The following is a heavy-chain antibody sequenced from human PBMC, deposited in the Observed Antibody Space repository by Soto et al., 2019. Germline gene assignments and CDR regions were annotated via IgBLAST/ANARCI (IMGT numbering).Heavy chain of an antibody. J-gene: IGHJ4*02. CDR2: LYSSGNT. D-gene: IGHD6-19*01. CDR1: GASISSYA. Sequence: PSETLSLTCTVSGASISSYAWSWIRQAAGKGLEWIGRLYSSGNTNYNPSFKSRLTMSADTSKNQFSLKLSSVTAADTAVYYCARGPYSSGWYVVDYWGQGTLVTVSS. V-gene: IGHV4-4*07. CDR3: ARGPYSSGWYVVDY.